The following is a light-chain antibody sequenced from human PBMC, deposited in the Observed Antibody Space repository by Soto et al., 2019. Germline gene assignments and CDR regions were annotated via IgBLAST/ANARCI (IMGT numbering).Light chain of an antibody. CDR1: STDIGSYNY. J-gene: IGLJ2*01. V-gene: IGLV2-14*03. CDR2: DVS. Sequence: QSALTQPASLSGSPGQSITSSCTGTSTDIGSYNYVSWYQQHPGKAPKLMIFDVSYRPARISDRFSGSKSGNTASLTISGLQTEDEADYYCSSYGGSSTLFGGGTQLTVL. CDR3: SSYGGSSTL.